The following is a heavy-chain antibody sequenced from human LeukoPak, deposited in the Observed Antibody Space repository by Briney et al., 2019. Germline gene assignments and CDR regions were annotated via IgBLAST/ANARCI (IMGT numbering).Heavy chain of an antibody. V-gene: IGHV3-48*01. Sequence: GGSLRLSCAASGFTFSDYSMNWVRQAPGKGLEWVSYISSSSSTIYYADSVKGRFTIFRDNSKNTLYLQMNSLRTEDTAVYYCVRVSGFCTNGVCPSFDPWGQGTLVTVSS. CDR2: ISSSSSTI. CDR3: VRVSGFCTNGVCPSFDP. D-gene: IGHD2-8*01. J-gene: IGHJ5*02. CDR1: GFTFSDYS.